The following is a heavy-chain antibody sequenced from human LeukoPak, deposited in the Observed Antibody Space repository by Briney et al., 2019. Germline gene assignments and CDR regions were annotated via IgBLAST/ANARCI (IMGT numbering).Heavy chain of an antibody. CDR2: ISGSGGST. V-gene: IGHV3-23*01. CDR1: GFTFRSYA. J-gene: IGHJ4*02. Sequence: GGSLRLSCAASGFTFRSYAMSWVRQAPGKGLEWVSAISGSGGSTYYADSVKGRFTISRDNSKNTLYLQMNSLRAEDTAVYYCAKEEGYSSGWYPGYYFDYWGQGTLVTVSS. CDR3: AKEEGYSSGWYPGYYFDY. D-gene: IGHD6-19*01.